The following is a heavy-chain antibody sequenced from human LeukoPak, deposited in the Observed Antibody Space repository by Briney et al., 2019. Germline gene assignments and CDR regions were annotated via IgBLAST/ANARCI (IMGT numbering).Heavy chain of an antibody. CDR1: GYSISTGYY. CDR3: ATDGMVRGPDAWFDS. V-gene: IGHV4-38-2*02. J-gene: IGHJ5*01. D-gene: IGHD3-10*01. CDR2: IYHSGTT. Sequence: SETLSLTCTVSGYSISTGYYWGWIRQPPGKGLEWIGSIYHSGTTYYNPSLKSRVTISVDTSKNQFSLKLSSVTAADTAVYYCATDGMVRGPDAWFDSWGQGTLVTVSS.